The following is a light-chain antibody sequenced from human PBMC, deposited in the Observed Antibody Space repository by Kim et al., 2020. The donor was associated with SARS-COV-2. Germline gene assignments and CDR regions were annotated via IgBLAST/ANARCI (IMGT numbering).Light chain of an antibody. CDR2: KAS. J-gene: IGKJ4*01. CDR3: QQYNADSS. CDR1: RSVNMW. V-gene: IGKV1-5*03. Sequence: SASVGERVTITCLASRSVNMWLAWYQQKPGKAPKLLIYKASNLQSGVLPRFSGSGSGTEFTLTISSLQPDDFATYYGQQYNADSSFGGGTRVEIK.